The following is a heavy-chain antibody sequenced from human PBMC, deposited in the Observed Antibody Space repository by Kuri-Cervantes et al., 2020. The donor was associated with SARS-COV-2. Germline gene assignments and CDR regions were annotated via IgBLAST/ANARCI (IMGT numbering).Heavy chain of an antibody. Sequence: GSLRLSCAVYGGSFSGYYWSWIRQPPGKGLEWIGEINHSGSTNYNPSLKSRVTISVDTSKNQFSLKLSSVTAADTAVYYCARKVEMATISRWGQGTLVTVSS. CDR3: ARKVEMATISR. CDR1: GGSFSGYY. CDR2: INHSGST. J-gene: IGHJ4*02. D-gene: IGHD5-24*01. V-gene: IGHV4-34*01.